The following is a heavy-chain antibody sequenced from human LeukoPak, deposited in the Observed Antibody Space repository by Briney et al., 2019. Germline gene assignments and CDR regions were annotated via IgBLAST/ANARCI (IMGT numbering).Heavy chain of an antibody. CDR1: GSTFSNYA. CDR3: ARGRGWTYDS. D-gene: IGHD6-19*01. J-gene: IGHJ4*02. V-gene: IGHV3-7*04. CDR2: MRVDGSDI. Sequence: PGGSLRLSCAASGSTFSNYAMSWVRQAPGKGLEWVANMRVDGSDIHYADSVKGRFTISSDNARNSLYLQMNTLRADDTAVYYCARGRGWTYDSWGRGTLVTVSS.